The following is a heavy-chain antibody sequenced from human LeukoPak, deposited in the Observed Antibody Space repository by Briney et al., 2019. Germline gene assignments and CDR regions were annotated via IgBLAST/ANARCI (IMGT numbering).Heavy chain of an antibody. V-gene: IGHV3-23*01. CDR3: GKDYGFWSGYYSAYFDY. J-gene: IGHJ4*02. D-gene: IGHD3-3*01. Sequence: GGSLRLSCAASGFTFTSHAMSWVRQAPGKWLEWLSAISGSGGSTYYADSVKGRFTISRNNSKNTLYLQMNSVRDEDKAVYYCGKDYGFWSGYYSAYFDYWGQGSLVTVSS. CDR1: GFTFTSHA. CDR2: ISGSGGST.